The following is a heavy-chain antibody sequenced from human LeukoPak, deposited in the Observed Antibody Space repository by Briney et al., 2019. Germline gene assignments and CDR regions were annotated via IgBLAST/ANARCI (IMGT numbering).Heavy chain of an antibody. CDR3: ARVDRPAVVPAAISREYYFYY. V-gene: IGHV3-21*01. CDR2: ISSSSSYI. D-gene: IGHD2-2*01. Sequence: GGSLRLSCAASGFTFSSYSMNWVRQAPGKGLEWVSSISSSSSYIYYADSVKGRFTISRDNAKNSLYLQMNSLRAEDTAVYYCARVDRPAVVPAAISREYYFYYWGQGTLVTVSS. CDR1: GFTFSSYS. J-gene: IGHJ4*02.